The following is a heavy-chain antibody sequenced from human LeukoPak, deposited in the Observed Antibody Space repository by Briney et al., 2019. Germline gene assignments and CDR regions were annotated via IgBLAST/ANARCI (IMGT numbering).Heavy chain of an antibody. CDR1: GGSISSYY. J-gene: IGHJ3*02. V-gene: IGHV4-4*07. CDR2: IYTSGST. CDR3: ATGGYSYGGDDAFDI. Sequence: TSETLSLTCTVSGGSISSYYWSWIRQPAGKGLEWIGRIYTSGSTNYNPSLKSRVTMSVDRSKNQFSLKLSSVTAADTAVYYCATGGYSYGGDDAFDIWGQGTMVTVSS. D-gene: IGHD5-18*01.